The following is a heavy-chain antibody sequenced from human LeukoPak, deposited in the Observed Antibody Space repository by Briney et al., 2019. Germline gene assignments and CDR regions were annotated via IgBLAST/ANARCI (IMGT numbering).Heavy chain of an antibody. D-gene: IGHD3-3*01. J-gene: IGHJ6*03. CDR1: GGSFSGYY. V-gene: IGHV4-34*01. Sequence: SETLSLTCAVYGGSFSGYYWSWIRQPPGKGLEWIGEIKHSGSTNYNPSLKSRVTISVDTSKNQFSLKLSSVTAADPAVYYCARIVLRFSEWLPPYYYYYYMDVWGKGTTVTVSS. CDR2: IKHSGST. CDR3: ARIVLRFSEWLPPYYYYYYMDV.